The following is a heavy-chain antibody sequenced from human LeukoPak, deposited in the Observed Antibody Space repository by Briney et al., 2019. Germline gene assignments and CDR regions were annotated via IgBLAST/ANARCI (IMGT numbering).Heavy chain of an antibody. J-gene: IGHJ3*02. CDR3: ARDSHGSGSYYNSGAFDI. V-gene: IGHV3-74*01. D-gene: IGHD3-10*01. CDR1: GFTFSSYW. Sequence: GGSLRLSCAASGFTFSSYWMHWVRQAPGKGLVWVSRINSDGSSTSYADSVKGRFTISRDNAKNTLYLQMNSLRAEDTAVYYCARDSHGSGSYYNSGAFDIWGQGTMVTVSS. CDR2: INSDGSST.